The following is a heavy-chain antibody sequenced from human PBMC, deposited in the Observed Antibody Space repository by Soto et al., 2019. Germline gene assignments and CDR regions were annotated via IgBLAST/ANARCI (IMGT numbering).Heavy chain of an antibody. D-gene: IGHD3-3*01. Sequence: QVQLQESGPGLVKPSQTLSLTCTVSGGSISSGGYYWSWIRQHPGKGLEWIGYIYYSGSTSYNPSLKSRVTITVDTSKNQFTLKLSPVTAADTAVYYWARGSIFGVVPDWFDPWGQGTLVTVSS. CDR3: ARGSIFGVVPDWFDP. J-gene: IGHJ5*02. CDR2: IYYSGST. CDR1: GGSISSGGYY. V-gene: IGHV4-31*03.